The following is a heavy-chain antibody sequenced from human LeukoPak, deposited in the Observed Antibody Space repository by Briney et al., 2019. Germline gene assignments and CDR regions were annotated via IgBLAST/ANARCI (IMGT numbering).Heavy chain of an antibody. Sequence: GGSLRLSCSASGFTFNAYNIHWVRQAPGKGLVWVAIVLYDGSNRYYADSVKGRFTISRDNSKNTLSLQMDSLRADDTAVYFCARYFSWRYSVDYWGQGTLVTVSS. CDR1: GFTFNAYN. V-gene: IGHV3-30*03. D-gene: IGHD2/OR15-2a*01. CDR3: ARYFSWRYSVDY. J-gene: IGHJ4*02. CDR2: VLYDGSNR.